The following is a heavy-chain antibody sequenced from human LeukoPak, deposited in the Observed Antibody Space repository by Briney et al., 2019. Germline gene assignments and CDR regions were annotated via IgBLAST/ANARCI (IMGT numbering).Heavy chain of an antibody. CDR3: ARGPNFDF. V-gene: IGHV4-34*01. CDR1: GGSFSGYF. CDR2: VNYSGST. Sequence: PSETLSLTCAVYGGSFSGYFWSWIRQPPGKGLEWIGEVNYSGSTDYNPSLKSRVTISVDTSKIQFSLRLSSVTAADTAVYYCARGPNFDFWGQGTLVTVSS. J-gene: IGHJ4*02.